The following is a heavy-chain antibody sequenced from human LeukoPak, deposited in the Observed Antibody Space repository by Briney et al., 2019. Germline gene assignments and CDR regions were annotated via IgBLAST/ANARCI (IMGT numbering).Heavy chain of an antibody. D-gene: IGHD3-16*02. CDR3: AKERAGYTNPYYFDY. Sequence: GASLRLSCEASAYTFSTYAMSWVRQAPGKGLEMLPTISGSGANTYYADSVRGRFTISRDNSKNTIYLHMNSLRAEDTAVYYCAKERAGYTNPYYFDYWGQGTLVTVSS. J-gene: IGHJ4*02. CDR1: AYTFSTYA. CDR2: ISGSGANT. V-gene: IGHV3-23*01.